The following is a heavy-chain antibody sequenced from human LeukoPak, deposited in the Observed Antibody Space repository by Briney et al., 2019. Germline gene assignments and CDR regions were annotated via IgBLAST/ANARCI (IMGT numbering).Heavy chain of an antibody. CDR3: ARGDYVYDY. J-gene: IGHJ4*02. V-gene: IGHV4-59*12. D-gene: IGHD4-17*01. CDR1: GGSISSYY. Sequence: TSETLSLTCTVSGGSISSYYWSWIRQPPGKGLEWIGYIYHSGSTYYNPSLKSRVTISVDRSKNQFSLKLSSVTAADTAVYYCARGDYVYDYWGQGTLVTVSS. CDR2: IYHSGST.